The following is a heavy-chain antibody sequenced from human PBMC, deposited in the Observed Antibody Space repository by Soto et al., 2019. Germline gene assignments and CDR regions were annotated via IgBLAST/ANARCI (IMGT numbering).Heavy chain of an antibody. J-gene: IGHJ6*01. Sequence: PMGSLRLSCASSVCRFDDYNMHWVRHSPGKCLEWVSLITWNGESEYYADSVKGRFTISRDSTTQSVSLQMTSLKREDTGVYYCSRETLPFGTVSKVLGQGT. V-gene: IGHV3-43*01. D-gene: IGHD2-2*01. CDR2: ITWNGESE. CDR3: SRETLPFGTVSKV. CDR1: VCRFDDYN.